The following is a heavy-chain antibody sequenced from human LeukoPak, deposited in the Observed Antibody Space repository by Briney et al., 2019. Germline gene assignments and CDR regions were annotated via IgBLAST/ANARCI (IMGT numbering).Heavy chain of an antibody. CDR2: IYYSGST. D-gene: IGHD1-26*01. J-gene: IGHJ4*02. V-gene: IGHV4-61*05. Sequence: SETLSLTCTVSGGSISSTSYYWGWIRQPPGKGLEWIGYIYYSGSTNYNPSLKSRVTISVDTSKNQFSLKLSSVTAADTAVYYCARRRMGATGEDYWGQGTLVTVSS. CDR1: GGSISSTSYY. CDR3: ARRRMGATGEDY.